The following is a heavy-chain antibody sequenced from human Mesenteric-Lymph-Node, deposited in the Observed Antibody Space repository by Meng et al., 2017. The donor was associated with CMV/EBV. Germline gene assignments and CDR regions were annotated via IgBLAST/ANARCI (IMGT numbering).Heavy chain of an antibody. CDR3: ASAGDIVVVPAAPFYGMDV. V-gene: IGHV3-74*01. D-gene: IGHD2-2*01. Sequence: GGSLRLSCAASGFTFSSYWMHWVRQAPGKGLVWVSRINSDGSSTSYAASVKGRFTISRANAKNTLYLQMNSLSADDTAVYYCASAGDIVVVPAAPFYGMDVWGQGTTVTVSS. CDR1: GFTFSSYW. CDR2: INSDGSST. J-gene: IGHJ6*02.